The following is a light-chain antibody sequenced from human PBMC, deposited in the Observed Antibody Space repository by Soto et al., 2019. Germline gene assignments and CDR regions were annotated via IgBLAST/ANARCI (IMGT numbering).Light chain of an antibody. V-gene: IGKV1-33*01. J-gene: IGKJ4*01. CDR3: QQYVNLPLT. Sequence: DIQMTQSPSSLSASVGDRVTITCQASQDIKNYLNWYQQKSGKAPKLLIYDASDLETGVPSRFSGSGSGTDFTFTINSLQPEDIATYYCQQYVNLPLTFGGGTRWIS. CDR1: QDIKNY. CDR2: DAS.